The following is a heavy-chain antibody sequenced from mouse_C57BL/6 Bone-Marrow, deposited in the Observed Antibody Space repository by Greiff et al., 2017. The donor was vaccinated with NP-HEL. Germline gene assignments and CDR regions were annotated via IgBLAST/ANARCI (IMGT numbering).Heavy chain of an antibody. CDR1: GFTFTDYY. CDR2: IRNKANGYTT. Sequence: EVHLVESGGGLVQPGGSLSLSCAASGFTFTDYYMSWVRQPPGKALEWLGFIRNKANGYTTEYSASVKGRFTISRDNSQSILYLQMNALRAEDSATYYCARSSSLDGYYSFAYWGQGTLVTVSA. V-gene: IGHV7-3*01. D-gene: IGHD2-3*01. CDR3: ARSSSLDGYYSFAY. J-gene: IGHJ3*01.